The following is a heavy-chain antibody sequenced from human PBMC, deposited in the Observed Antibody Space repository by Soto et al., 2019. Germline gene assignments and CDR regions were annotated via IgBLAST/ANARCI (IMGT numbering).Heavy chain of an antibody. CDR3: ARHIRGNSCMDV. CDR1: DGSISSSSYY. V-gene: IGHV4-39*01. J-gene: IGHJ6*02. Sequence: QLQLQESGPGLVKPSETLSLTCTVSDGSISSSSYYWGWIRQPPGKGLECIGSIYYSGSTSYNPSLKSRVTISVDTSKNQFSLKLSSVTAADTAVYYCARHIRGNSCMDVWGQGTTVTVSS. CDR2: IYYSGST. D-gene: IGHD2-21*01.